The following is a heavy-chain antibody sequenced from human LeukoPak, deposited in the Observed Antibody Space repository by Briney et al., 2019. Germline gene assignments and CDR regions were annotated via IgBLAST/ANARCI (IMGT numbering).Heavy chain of an antibody. D-gene: IGHD3-22*01. Sequence: GGSLRLSCAASGFSFSEYAMSWVRQAPGKGLEWVSVISGSGRTTDYADSVKGRFTISRDNSKNTLYLQMNSLRAEDTAVYYCARVRDSSGYYSLFDYWGQGTLVTVSS. CDR2: ISGSGRTT. V-gene: IGHV3-23*01. J-gene: IGHJ4*02. CDR1: GFSFSEYA. CDR3: ARVRDSSGYYSLFDY.